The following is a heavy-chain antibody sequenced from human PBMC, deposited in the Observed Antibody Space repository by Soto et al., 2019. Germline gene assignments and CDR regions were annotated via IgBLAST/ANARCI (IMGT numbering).Heavy chain of an antibody. CDR2: INPILSMS. Sequence: QVQLVQSGAEVKKPGSSVRVSCKASGDTFTFYSINWVRQAPGLGLEWMGRINPILSMSNYAQRFQGRVTMTADKSTRTADMELSSLRSEDTAMYYCASSYGSGSRAFDYWGQGALVTVSS. V-gene: IGHV1-69*02. CDR3: ASSYGSGSRAFDY. CDR1: GDTFTFYS. J-gene: IGHJ4*02. D-gene: IGHD3-10*01.